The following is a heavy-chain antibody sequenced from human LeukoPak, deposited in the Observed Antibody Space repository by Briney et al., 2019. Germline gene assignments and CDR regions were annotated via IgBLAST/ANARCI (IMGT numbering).Heavy chain of an antibody. D-gene: IGHD6-19*01. V-gene: IGHV4-39*07. CDR1: GGSISSSSYY. CDR3: ARVDGDSSGYKDFDP. Sequence: PSETLSLTCTVSGGSISSSSYYWGWIRQPPGKGLEWIGSIYYSGSTYYNPSLKSRVTISVDTSKNQFSLKLSSVTAADTAVYYCARVDGDSSGYKDFDPWGQGTLVTVSS. J-gene: IGHJ5*02. CDR2: IYYSGST.